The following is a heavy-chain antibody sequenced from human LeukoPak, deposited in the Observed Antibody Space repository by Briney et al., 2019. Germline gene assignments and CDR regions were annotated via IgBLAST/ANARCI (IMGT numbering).Heavy chain of an antibody. CDR3: GRAFPPLRTSSAGDL. D-gene: IGHD3-16*01. V-gene: IGHV3-21*01. Sequence: GGSLRLSCSASGFSFSDYDMNWVRQAPGKGLEWVSAISGRSSHIYYGESVEGRFTISRDNAKNSLYLQMDSLGVEDTAVYYCGRAFPPLRTSSAGDLWGQGTLVIVSS. CDR1: GFSFSDYD. J-gene: IGHJ1*01. CDR2: ISGRSSHI.